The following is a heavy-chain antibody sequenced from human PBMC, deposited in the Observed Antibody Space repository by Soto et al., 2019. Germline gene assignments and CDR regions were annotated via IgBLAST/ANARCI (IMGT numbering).Heavy chain of an antibody. CDR1: GYAFRGYY. D-gene: IGHD3-3*01. CDR3: ARAGLGIFGVVPTTTYGMDV. V-gene: IGHV1-2*04. Sequence: GASVKVSCKASGYAFRGYYIHWVRQAPGQGLEWRGWINPNSGGTNYAQKFQGWVTMTRDTSISTAYMELSRLRSDDTAVYYCARAGLGIFGVVPTTTYGMDVWGQGTTVTVSS. J-gene: IGHJ6*02. CDR2: INPNSGGT.